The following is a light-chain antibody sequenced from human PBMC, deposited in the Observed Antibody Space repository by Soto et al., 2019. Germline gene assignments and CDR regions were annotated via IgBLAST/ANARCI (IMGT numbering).Light chain of an antibody. CDR3: QSYDSSLSGSGV. J-gene: IGLJ2*01. V-gene: IGLV1-40*01. CDR2: GNS. CDR1: ISNIGAGYD. Sequence: QSVLTQPPSVSGAPGQRVTISCTGSISNIGAGYDVHWYQQLPGTAPKLLIFGNSNRPSGVPDRFSGSKSGTSASLAITGLQAEDEADYYCQSYDSSLSGSGVFGGGTKVTVL.